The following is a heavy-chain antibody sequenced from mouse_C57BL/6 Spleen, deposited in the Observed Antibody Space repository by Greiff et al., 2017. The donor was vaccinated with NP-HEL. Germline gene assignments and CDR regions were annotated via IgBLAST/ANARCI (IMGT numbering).Heavy chain of an antibody. CDR2: IYPGDGDT. CDR1: GYAFSSSW. J-gene: IGHJ2*01. V-gene: IGHV1-82*01. CDR3: ARSRYYYGSSYYFDY. Sequence: VQLQQSGPELVKPGASVKISCKASGYAFSSSWMNWVKQRPGKGLEWIGRIYPGDGDTNYNGKFKGKATLTADKSSSTAYMQLSSLTSEDSAVYFCARSRYYYGSSYYFDYWGQGTTLTVSS. D-gene: IGHD1-1*01.